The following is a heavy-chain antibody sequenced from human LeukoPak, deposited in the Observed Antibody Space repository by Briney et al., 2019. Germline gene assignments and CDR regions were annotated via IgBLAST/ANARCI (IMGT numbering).Heavy chain of an antibody. Sequence: PGGSLRLSCAASGFTFSSYSMNWVRQAPGKGLEWVSYISSSSSTIYYADSVKGRFTISRHNAKNSLYLQLNSLRAEDTAVYYCVRLYDDYTNGHFDSWGQGTLVTVSS. CDR2: ISSSSSTI. J-gene: IGHJ4*02. CDR1: GFTFSSYS. V-gene: IGHV3-48*04. D-gene: IGHD4-11*01. CDR3: VRLYDDYTNGHFDS.